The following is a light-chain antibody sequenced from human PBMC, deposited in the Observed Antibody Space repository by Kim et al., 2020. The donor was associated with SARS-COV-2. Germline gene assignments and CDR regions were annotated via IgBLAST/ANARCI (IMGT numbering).Light chain of an antibody. CDR1: NLRSYY. CDR3: NSRDSSGNHLNVV. V-gene: IGLV3-19*01. CDR2: GKN. Sequence: SSELTQDPAVSVALGQTVRITCQGDNLRSYYASWYQQKPGQAPVLVIYGKNNRPSGIPDRFSGSSSGNTASLTITGAQAEDEADYYCNSRDSSGNHLNVVFGGGTQLTVL. J-gene: IGLJ2*01.